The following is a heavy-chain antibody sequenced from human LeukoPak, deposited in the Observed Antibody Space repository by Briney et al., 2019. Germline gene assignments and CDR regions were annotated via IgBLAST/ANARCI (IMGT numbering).Heavy chain of an antibody. V-gene: IGHV1-2*02. D-gene: IGHD6-19*01. CDR1: GNTFIGNY. CDR2: FNPNSGGA. CDR3: VTRSYTSGWPT. J-gene: IGHJ5*02. Sequence: GASVKVSCKASGNTFIGNYIHWVRQARGQGLEWMGWFNPNSGGANYAQRFQGRVTMTRDTSVTTAFFDLDRLTSDDTAVYYCVTRSYTSGWPTWGQGTLVTVSS.